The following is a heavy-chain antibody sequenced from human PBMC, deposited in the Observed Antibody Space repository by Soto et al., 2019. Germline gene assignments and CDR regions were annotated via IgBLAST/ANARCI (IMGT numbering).Heavy chain of an antibody. CDR2: ISGSGGST. Sequence: GGSLRLSCAASGFTFSSYAMSWVRQAPGKGLEWVSAISGSGGSTYYADSVKGRFTISRDNSKNTLYLQMNSLRAEDTAVYYCAKDPTEQWLVPRGGFDDWGQGTLVTVSS. CDR3: AKDPTEQWLVPRGGFDD. J-gene: IGHJ4*02. V-gene: IGHV3-23*01. D-gene: IGHD6-19*01. CDR1: GFTFSSYA.